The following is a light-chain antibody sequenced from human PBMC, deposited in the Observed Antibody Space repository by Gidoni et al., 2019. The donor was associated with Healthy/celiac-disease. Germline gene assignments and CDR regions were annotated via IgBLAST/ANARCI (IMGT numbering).Light chain of an antibody. V-gene: IGKV1-39*01. J-gene: IGKJ2*01. CDR1: QSISSY. CDR3: QQSYSTPHT. CDR2: AAS. Sequence: DIQMTQPPSPLSASVGDRVTITCRASQSISSYLNWYQQKPGKAPKLLIYAASSLQSGVPSRFSGSGSGTDFTLTIRSLQPEDFATYYCQQSYSTPHTFGQGAKLEIK.